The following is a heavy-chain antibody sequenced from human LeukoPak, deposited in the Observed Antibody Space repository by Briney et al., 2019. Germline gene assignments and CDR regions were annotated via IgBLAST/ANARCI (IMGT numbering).Heavy chain of an antibody. J-gene: IGHJ6*02. Sequence: GGSLRLSCAASGFTFSNFWMHWVRQAPGKGLVWVALIYGDGSFTRYADSVKGRFTISRDNAKNTVHLQMNSLRDEDTAVYFCARRPYSDTSGRLSDVWGQGTTVTVSS. V-gene: IGHV3-74*01. CDR3: ARRPYSDTSGRLSDV. D-gene: IGHD3-22*01. CDR2: IYGDGSFT. CDR1: GFTFSNFW.